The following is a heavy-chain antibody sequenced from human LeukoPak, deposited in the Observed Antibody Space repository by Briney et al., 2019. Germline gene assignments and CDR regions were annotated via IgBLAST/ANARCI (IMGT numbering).Heavy chain of an antibody. D-gene: IGHD3-9*01. J-gene: IGHJ6*02. CDR2: IYSSGSA. CDR3: ARESVVGRFYDILTGFRSDDGMDV. CDR1: GGSISSGGYS. Sequence: SETLSLTCTVSGGSISSGGYSWNWIRQHPGKGLEWIGYIYSSGSAFYNLSLKSRVTISVDTSKNQFSLTLSSVTAADTAVYYCARESVVGRFYDILTGFRSDDGMDVWGQGTTVTVSS. V-gene: IGHV4-31*03.